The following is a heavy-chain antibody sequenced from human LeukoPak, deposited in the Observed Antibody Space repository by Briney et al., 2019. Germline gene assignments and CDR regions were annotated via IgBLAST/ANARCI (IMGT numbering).Heavy chain of an antibody. V-gene: IGHV3-30-3*01. CDR2: ISYDGSNK. CDR1: GFTFSNYA. Sequence: GRSLRLSCAASGFTFSNYAMHWVRQAPGKGLEWVTVISYDGSNKFYADSVKGRFTISRDNSKNTLYLQMNSLRAEDTAVYYCARLYYDYVWGSYPYDYWGQGTLVTVSS. D-gene: IGHD3-16*02. CDR3: ARLYYDYVWGSYPYDY. J-gene: IGHJ4*02.